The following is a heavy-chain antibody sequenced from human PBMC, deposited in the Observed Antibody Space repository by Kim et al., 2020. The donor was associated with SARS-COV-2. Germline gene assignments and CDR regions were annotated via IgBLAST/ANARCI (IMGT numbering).Heavy chain of an antibody. V-gene: IGHV7-4-1*02. Sequence: ASVKVSCKASGYTFTNYAMNWVRQAPGQGLEWMGWINTNTGNPTYAQGFTGRFVFSLDTSVSTAYLQISSLKAEDTAVYYCARDFYGDYPGDYYYYYMDVWGKGTTVTVSS. CDR3: ARDFYGDYPGDYYYYYMDV. CDR2: INTNTGNP. CDR1: GYTFTNYA. J-gene: IGHJ6*03. D-gene: IGHD4-17*01.